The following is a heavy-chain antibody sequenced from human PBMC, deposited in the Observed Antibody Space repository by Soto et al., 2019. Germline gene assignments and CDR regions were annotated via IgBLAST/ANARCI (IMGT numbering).Heavy chain of an antibody. V-gene: IGHV1-2*04. J-gene: IGHJ6*02. Sequence: QVQLVQSGAEVKKPGASVKVSCKASGYTFTGYYMHWVRQAPGQGLEWMGWINPNSGGTNYAQKFQGWVTMTRETSISTADMELSRLRSDDTAVYYCAVGYGSYPLYGMDVWGQGTTVTVSS. CDR1: GYTFTGYY. CDR3: AVGYGSYPLYGMDV. CDR2: INPNSGGT. D-gene: IGHD1-26*01.